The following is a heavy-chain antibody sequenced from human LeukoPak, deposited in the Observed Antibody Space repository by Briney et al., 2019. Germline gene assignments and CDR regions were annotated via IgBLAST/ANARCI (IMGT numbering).Heavy chain of an antibody. CDR3: ARDGPGELLLDY. V-gene: IGHV6-1*01. CDR1: GDSVSSNSAA. J-gene: IGHJ4*02. CDR2: TYYRSKWFS. Sequence: SQTLSLTCAISGDSVSSNSAARNRIRQSPSRGLEWLGRTYYRSKWFSDYGTSVKGRITINPDTSKNQFSLQLNSVTPEDTAVYYCARDGPGELLLDYWGQGTLVTVSS. D-gene: IGHD1-7*01.